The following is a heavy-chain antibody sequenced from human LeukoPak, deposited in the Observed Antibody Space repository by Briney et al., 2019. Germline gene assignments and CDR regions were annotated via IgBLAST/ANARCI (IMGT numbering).Heavy chain of an antibody. CDR1: GGSISSYY. CDR3: ARHLSGGTYPLDY. Sequence: SETLSLTCTVSGGSISSYYWSWIQQPAGKGLEWIGHIYSSGTTTYNPSLRSRVTISVDTSKNQFSLKLSSVTAADTAVYYCARHLSGGTYPLDYWGQGTLVTVSS. J-gene: IGHJ4*02. V-gene: IGHV4-59*08. D-gene: IGHD1-26*01. CDR2: IYSSGTT.